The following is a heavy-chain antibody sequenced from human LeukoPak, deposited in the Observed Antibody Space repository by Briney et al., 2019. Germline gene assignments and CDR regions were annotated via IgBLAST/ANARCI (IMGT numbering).Heavy chain of an antibody. CDR2: INPNSGGT. V-gene: IGHV1-2*06. J-gene: IGHJ4*02. CDR1: GYSFTGYY. Sequence: ASVKVSCKASGYSFTGYYMHWVRQAPGQGLEWMGRINPNSGGTKYAQKFKGRVTMTRDTSISTAYMELSRLRSDDTAVYYCARLQGGGSYRNFDYWGQGTLVTVSS. CDR3: ARLQGGGSYRNFDY. D-gene: IGHD3-16*02.